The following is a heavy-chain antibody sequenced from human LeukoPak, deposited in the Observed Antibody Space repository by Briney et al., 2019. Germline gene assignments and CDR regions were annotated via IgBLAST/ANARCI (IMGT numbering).Heavy chain of an antibody. J-gene: IGHJ6*04. CDR2: IYYSGST. V-gene: IGHV4-31*03. CDR1: GGSISSGGYY. D-gene: IGHD3-9*01. Sequence: KSSETLSLTCTVSGGSISSGGYYWSWIRQHPGKGLEWIGYIYYSGSTYYNPSLKSRVTISVDTSKNQFSLKLSSVTAADTAVYYCAKDEVRYFDWSHHYYYGMDVWGKGTTVTVSP. CDR3: AKDEVRYFDWSHHYYYGMDV.